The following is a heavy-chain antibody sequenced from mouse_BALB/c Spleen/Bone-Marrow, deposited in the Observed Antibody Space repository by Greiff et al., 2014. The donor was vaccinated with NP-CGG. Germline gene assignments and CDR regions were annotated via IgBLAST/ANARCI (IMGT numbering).Heavy chain of an antibody. CDR1: GYTFTSYW. CDR2: IYPSDSYT. V-gene: IGHV1-69*02. CDR3: TRREGNYAFAY. J-gene: IGHJ3*01. D-gene: IGHD2-1*01. Sequence: QVQLQQSGAELVRPGASVKLSCKASGYTFTSYWINWVKQRPGQGLEWIGNIYPSDSYTNYNQKFKDKATLTVDKSSSTAYMQRSSPTSEDSAVYYCTRREGNYAFAYWGQGTLVTVSA.